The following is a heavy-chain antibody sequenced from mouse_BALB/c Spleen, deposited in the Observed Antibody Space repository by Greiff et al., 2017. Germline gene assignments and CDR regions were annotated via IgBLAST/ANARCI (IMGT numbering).Heavy chain of an antibody. CDR3: ARDPNYYGSPGYLDY. Sequence: EVMLVESGEGLVKPGGSLKLSCAASGFTFSDYYMYWVRQTPEKRLEWVATISDGGSYTYYPDSVKGRFTISRDNAKNNLYLQMSSLKSEDTAMYYCARDPNYYGSPGYLDYWGQGTTLTVSS. CDR2: ISDGGSYT. J-gene: IGHJ2*01. CDR1: GFTFSDYY. V-gene: IGHV5-4*02. D-gene: IGHD1-1*01.